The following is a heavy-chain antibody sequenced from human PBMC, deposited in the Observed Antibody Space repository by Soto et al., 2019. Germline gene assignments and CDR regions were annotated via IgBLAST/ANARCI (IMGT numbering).Heavy chain of an antibody. CDR1: GGSISSYS. CDR3: ARTPDI. J-gene: IGHJ3*02. V-gene: IGHV4-30-2*01. Sequence: SETLSLTCTVSGGSISSYSWSWIRQPPGKGLEWIGYIYHSGSTYYNPSLKSRVTISVDRSKNQFSLKLSSVTAADTAVYYCARTPDIWGQGTMVTVSS. CDR2: IYHSGST.